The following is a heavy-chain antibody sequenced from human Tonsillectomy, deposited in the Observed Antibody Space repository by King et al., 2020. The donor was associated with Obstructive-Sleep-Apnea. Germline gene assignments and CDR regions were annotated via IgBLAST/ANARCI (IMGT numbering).Heavy chain of an antibody. V-gene: IGHV4-38-2*02. CDR2: IHHSGST. CDR1: GYSISSGYY. D-gene: IGHD3-10*01. J-gene: IGHJ4*02. Sequence: QLQESGPGLVKPSETLSLTCTVSGYSISSGYYWGWIRQPPGKGLEWSGSIHHSGSTYYNPSLNSRVTISVDTSKNQFSLKLSSLTAADTAVYYCARFGRDFDYWGQGTLVTVSS. CDR3: ARFGRDFDY.